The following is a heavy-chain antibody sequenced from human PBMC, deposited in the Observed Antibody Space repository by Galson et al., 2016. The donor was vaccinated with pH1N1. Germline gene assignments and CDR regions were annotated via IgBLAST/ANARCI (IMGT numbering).Heavy chain of an antibody. Sequence: QAPGKGLEWVANIKQDGSEKYYVDSVKGRFSISRDNAKKSLYLQMNSLRAEDTAVYFCVGPLGNPPGYWGQGTLVTVSS. J-gene: IGHJ4*02. CDR2: IKQDGSEK. V-gene: IGHV3-7*01. CDR3: VGPLGNPPGY. D-gene: IGHD1-14*01.